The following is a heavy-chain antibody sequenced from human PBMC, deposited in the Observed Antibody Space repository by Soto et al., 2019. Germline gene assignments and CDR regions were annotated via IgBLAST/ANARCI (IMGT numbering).Heavy chain of an antibody. J-gene: IGHJ6*02. CDR3: ARSPRRKQLGYYYYYGMDV. D-gene: IGHD6-6*01. CDR1: GGSVSIGSYY. V-gene: IGHV4-61*01. CDR2: IYYSGSN. Sequence: SETLSLTCTVSGGSVSIGSYYCSWIRQTPGKGMERIGYIYYSGSNNSNPSLKSRVTLSVDTSKNQFSLKLSSVTAADTAVYYCARSPRRKQLGYYYYYGMDVWGQGTTVTVSS.